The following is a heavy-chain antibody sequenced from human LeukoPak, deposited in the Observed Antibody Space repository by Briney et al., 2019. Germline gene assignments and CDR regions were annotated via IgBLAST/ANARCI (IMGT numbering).Heavy chain of an antibody. Sequence: ASVKVSCKASGYTFSVYGITWVRQAPGQGLEWMGWISPCNGNTSYAQELQGRVTMTTDTSTSTAYMELRSLRSDDTAVYYCARQLRRQTNNPLWSWGQGTLVTVSS. CDR3: ARQLRRQTNNPLWS. V-gene: IGHV1-18*01. CDR1: GYTFSVYG. D-gene: IGHD4-17*01. J-gene: IGHJ5*02. CDR2: ISPCNGNT.